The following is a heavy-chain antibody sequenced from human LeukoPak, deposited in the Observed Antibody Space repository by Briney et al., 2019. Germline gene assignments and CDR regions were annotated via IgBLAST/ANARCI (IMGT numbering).Heavy chain of an antibody. D-gene: IGHD5-18*01. V-gene: IGHV3-74*01. CDR2: INSDGSST. CDR1: GFTFSSYW. Sequence: GSLLLSCAASGFTFSSYWMHWVRRAPGKGLVWVSRINSDGSSTSYADSVKGRFTISRDNAKNTLYLQMNSLSAEDTAVYYCAGGYSYGYTNYWGQGTLVTVSS. J-gene: IGHJ4*02. CDR3: AGGYSYGYTNY.